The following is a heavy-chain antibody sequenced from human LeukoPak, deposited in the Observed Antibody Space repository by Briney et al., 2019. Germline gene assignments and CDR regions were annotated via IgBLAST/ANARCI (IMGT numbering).Heavy chain of an antibody. CDR3: AREQRPYGMDV. CDR1: GFTVSSNY. J-gene: IGHJ6*02. CDR2: IYSGGST. V-gene: IGHV3-53*01. Sequence: GGSLRLSCAASGFTVSSNYMSWVRQAPGKGLEWVSVIYSGGSTYYADSVKGRFTISRDNSKNTLYLQMNSLRAEDTAAYYCAREQRPYGMDVWGQGTTVTVSS. D-gene: IGHD6-25*01.